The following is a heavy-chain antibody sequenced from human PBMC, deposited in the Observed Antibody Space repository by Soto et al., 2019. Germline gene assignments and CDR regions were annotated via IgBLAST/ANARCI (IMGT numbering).Heavy chain of an antibody. D-gene: IGHD3-16*01. CDR2: INAYNGDT. Sequence: QVQLVQSGAEVKKPGASVKVSCKASGYTFTSYGFSWVRQAPGQGLEWMGWINAYNGDTKYAQNLQGRVTMTTDTSTHTAYMELRSLRSDDTAVYYCARMGDVHHYYYGMDVWGQGTTVTVSS. J-gene: IGHJ6*02. CDR3: ARMGDVHHYYYGMDV. CDR1: GYTFTSYG. V-gene: IGHV1-18*01.